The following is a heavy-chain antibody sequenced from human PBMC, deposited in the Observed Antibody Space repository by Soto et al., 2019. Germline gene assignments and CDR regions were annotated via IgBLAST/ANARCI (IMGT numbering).Heavy chain of an antibody. Sequence: SETLSLTCAVSGGSISSGGYSWSWIRQPPGKGLEWIGYIYHSGSTYYNPSLKSRVTISVDRSKNQFSLKLSSVTAADTAVYYCASSRYCSGGSCYSLSSYYYYGMDVWGQGTTVTVS. CDR3: ASSRYCSGGSCYSLSSYYYYGMDV. CDR1: GGSISSGGYS. D-gene: IGHD2-15*01. V-gene: IGHV4-30-2*01. CDR2: IYHSGST. J-gene: IGHJ6*02.